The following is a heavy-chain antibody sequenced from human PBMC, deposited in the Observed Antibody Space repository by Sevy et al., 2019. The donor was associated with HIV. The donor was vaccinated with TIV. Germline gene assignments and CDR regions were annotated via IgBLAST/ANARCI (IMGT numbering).Heavy chain of an antibody. Sequence: GGSLRLSCAASGFTFSNYAMSWVRQAPGKGLEWVSTFSFGCGKINYAHSVKGRFSISRDNSKNTLYLQMNSLRAEDTALYYCAREGCSKPHDYWCQGTLVTAPQ. V-gene: IGHV3-23*01. CDR2: FSFGCGKI. J-gene: IGHJ4*02. CDR1: GFTFSNYA. D-gene: IGHD2-2*01. CDR3: AREGCSKPHDY.